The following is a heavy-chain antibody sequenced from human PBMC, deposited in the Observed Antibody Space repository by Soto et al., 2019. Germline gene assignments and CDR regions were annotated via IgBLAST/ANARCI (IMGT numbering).Heavy chain of an antibody. Sequence: QVQLVQSGAEVKKSGAPVKVSCKSSGYTFTSYGISWVRQAPGQGLEWMGWINVYNGNTKYAQKLLGRVTITTDTSTSTAYMELRSLRSDDTAVYYCARNYRGKNGRDDSFDILGQGTMVTVSS. D-gene: IGHD1-7*01. V-gene: IGHV1-18*01. CDR1: GYTFTSYG. J-gene: IGHJ3*02. CDR2: INVYNGNT. CDR3: ARNYRGKNGRDDSFDI.